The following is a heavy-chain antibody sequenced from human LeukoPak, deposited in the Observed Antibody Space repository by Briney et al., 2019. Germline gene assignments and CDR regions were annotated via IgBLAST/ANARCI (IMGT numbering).Heavy chain of an antibody. J-gene: IGHJ4*02. CDR1: GFTFSSYA. Sequence: PGGSLRLSCAASGFTFSSYAMSWVRQAPGKGLEWVSAISGSGGSTYYADSVKGRFTISRDNSKNTLYLQMNSLRAEDTAVYYYAKDVNWYSSGWDPIDYWGQGTLVTVSS. CDR3: AKDVNWYSSGWDPIDY. CDR2: ISGSGGST. D-gene: IGHD6-19*01. V-gene: IGHV3-23*01.